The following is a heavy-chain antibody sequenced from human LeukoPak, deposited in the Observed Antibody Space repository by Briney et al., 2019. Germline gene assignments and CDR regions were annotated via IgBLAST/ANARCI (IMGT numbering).Heavy chain of an antibody. CDR1: GYSISSGYY. D-gene: IGHD4-17*01. CDR2: IYHSGST. V-gene: IGHV4-38-2*01. CDR3: ATHDYGDSYYYYMDV. Sequence: SETLSLTCAVSGYSISSGYYWGWIRQPPGKGLEWIGSIYHSGSTYYNPSLKSRVTISVDTSKNQFSLQLGSVTAADTAVYYCATHDYGDSYYYYMDVWGKGTTVTVSS. J-gene: IGHJ6*03.